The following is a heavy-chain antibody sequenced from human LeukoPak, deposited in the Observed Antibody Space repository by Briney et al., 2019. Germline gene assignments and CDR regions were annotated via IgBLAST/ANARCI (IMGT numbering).Heavy chain of an antibody. J-gene: IGHJ4*02. CDR1: VGSLSSYY. Sequence: SETLSLTCTVSVGSLSSYYWSWIRQPAGKGLEWIGRIYTSGSTNYNPSLTSRVTMSVDTSKNQFSLKLSSVTAADTAVYYCARDQYYYDSSGYYPFDYWGQGTLVTVSS. D-gene: IGHD3-22*01. V-gene: IGHV4-4*07. CDR3: ARDQYYYDSSGYYPFDY. CDR2: IYTSGST.